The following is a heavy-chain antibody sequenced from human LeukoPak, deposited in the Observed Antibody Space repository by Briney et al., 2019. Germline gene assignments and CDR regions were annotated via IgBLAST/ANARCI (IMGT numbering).Heavy chain of an antibody. D-gene: IGHD2-15*01. J-gene: IGHJ4*02. Sequence: SSETLSLTCTVSGGSISSYYWSWIRQPPGKGLEWIGYIYYSGSTNYNPSLKSRVTISVDTSKNQFSLKLSSVTAADTAVYYCARHYKLGYCSGGSCFRRTPFDYWGQGTLVTVSS. CDR3: ARHYKLGYCSGGSCFRRTPFDY. CDR1: GGSISSYY. CDR2: IYYSGST. V-gene: IGHV4-59*08.